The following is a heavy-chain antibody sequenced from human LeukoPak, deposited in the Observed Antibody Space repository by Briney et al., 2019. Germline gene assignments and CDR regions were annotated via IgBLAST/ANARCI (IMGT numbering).Heavy chain of an antibody. CDR3: ARDNELGHYYYGMDV. J-gene: IGHJ6*02. D-gene: IGHD6-13*01. CDR2: IYYSGST. CDR1: GGSISSYY. Sequence: SDTLSLTCTVSGGSISSYYWSWIRKPPGKGLEWFGFIYYSGSTNYNPSLNSRVTISVDMSKNQFSLKLSSVSAADTAVYYYARDNELGHYYYGMDVWGQGTTVTVSS. V-gene: IGHV4-59*01.